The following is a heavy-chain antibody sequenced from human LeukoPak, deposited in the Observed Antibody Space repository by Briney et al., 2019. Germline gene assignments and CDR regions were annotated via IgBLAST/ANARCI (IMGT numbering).Heavy chain of an antibody. CDR3: ARIRLHSSGWYYFDY. Sequence: SGPALVKPTQTLTLTCTFSGFSLSTSGMCVSWVRQPPGKALEWLALIDWDDDKYYSTSLKTRLTISKDTSKNQLVLTMTNMDPVDTATYYCARIRLHSSGWYYFDYWGQGTLVTVSS. J-gene: IGHJ4*02. V-gene: IGHV2-70*20. D-gene: IGHD6-19*01. CDR1: GFSLSTSGMC. CDR2: IDWDDDK.